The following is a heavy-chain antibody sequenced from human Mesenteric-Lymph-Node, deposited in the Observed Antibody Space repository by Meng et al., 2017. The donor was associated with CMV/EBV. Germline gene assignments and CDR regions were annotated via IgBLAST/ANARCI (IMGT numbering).Heavy chain of an antibody. J-gene: IGHJ4*02. V-gene: IGHV4-59*01. CDR3: ARADFDSSGYDYPEY. Sequence: SETLSLTCTVSGDSIINYYWTWVRQPPGRRPESIGYIFYSGSTSYNPSLKSRVTMSLDTSKNQFSLELRSLTAADTAVYYCARADFDSSGYDYPEYWGQGTLVTVSS. CDR2: IFYSGST. D-gene: IGHD3-22*01. CDR1: GDSIINYY.